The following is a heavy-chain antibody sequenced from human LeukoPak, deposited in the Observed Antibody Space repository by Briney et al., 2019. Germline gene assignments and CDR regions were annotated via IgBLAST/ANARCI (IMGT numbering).Heavy chain of an antibody. D-gene: IGHD3-3*01. V-gene: IGHV4-30-4*07. CDR1: GGSITSGGYS. CDR2: IYYSGST. CDR3: ARYNYDFWSGYSKWFDP. Sequence: PSQTLSLTCAVSGGSITSGGYSWSWIRQPPGKGLVWIGYIYYSGSTNYNPSLKSRVTISVDTSKNQFSLKLSSVTAADTAVYYCARYNYDFWSGYSKWFDPWGQGTLVTVSS. J-gene: IGHJ5*02.